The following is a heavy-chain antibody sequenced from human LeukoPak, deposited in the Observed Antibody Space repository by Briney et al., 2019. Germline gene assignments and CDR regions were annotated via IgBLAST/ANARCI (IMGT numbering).Heavy chain of an antibody. D-gene: IGHD1/OR15-1a*01. CDR3: AKRWDNTWSYFDF. J-gene: IGHJ4*02. V-gene: IGHV3-30*02. CDR1: GFTLSRDA. Sequence: GGSLRLSCVASGFTLSRDAMHWVRQAPGKGLEWVAFIQFDGDNKYYADSVKGRFTISRDNSQNTLYLQMNSLTVEDTAVYYCAKRWDNTWSYFDFWGQGTLVSVSS. CDR2: IQFDGDNK.